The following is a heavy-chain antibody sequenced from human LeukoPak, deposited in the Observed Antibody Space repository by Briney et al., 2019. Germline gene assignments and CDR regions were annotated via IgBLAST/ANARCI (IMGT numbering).Heavy chain of an antibody. Sequence: GASVKVSCKASGGTFSSYAISWVRQAPGQGFEWMGGIIPIFGTANYAQKFQGRVTITADKSTSTAYMELSSLRSEDTAVYYCARGSKGRYYDILTGYPYYFDYWGQGTLVTVSS. CDR1: GGTFSSYA. V-gene: IGHV1-69*06. CDR2: IIPIFGTA. CDR3: ARGSKGRYYDILTGYPYYFDY. J-gene: IGHJ4*02. D-gene: IGHD3-9*01.